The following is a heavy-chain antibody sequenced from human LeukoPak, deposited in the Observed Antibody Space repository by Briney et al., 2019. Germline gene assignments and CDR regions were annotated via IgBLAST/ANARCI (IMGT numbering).Heavy chain of an antibody. D-gene: IGHD6-13*01. CDR3: ARGFSSSWYGNSGFDY. J-gene: IGHJ4*02. V-gene: IGHV4-59*01. CDR1: GGSISSYY. Sequence: SETLSLTCTVSGGSISSYYWSWLRQPPGKGLEWMGNIYYSRSTNYNPSLKSRVTISVDTSKNQFSLKLSSVTAAETAVYYCARGFSSSWYGNSGFDYWGQGTLVTVSS. CDR2: IYYSRST.